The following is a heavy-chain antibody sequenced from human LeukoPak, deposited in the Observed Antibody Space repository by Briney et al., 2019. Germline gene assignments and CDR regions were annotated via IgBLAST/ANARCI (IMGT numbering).Heavy chain of an antibody. V-gene: IGHV4-61*02. CDR3: ARVTGIVGANYYFDY. J-gene: IGHJ4*02. CDR2: IYTSGST. CDR1: GGSISSGSYY. Sequence: PSETLSLTCTVSGGSISSGSYYWSWIRQPAGKGLEWIGRIYTSGSTNYNPSLKSRATISVDTSKNQFSLKLSSVTAADTAVYYCARVTGIVGANYYFDYWGQGTLVTVSS. D-gene: IGHD1-26*01.